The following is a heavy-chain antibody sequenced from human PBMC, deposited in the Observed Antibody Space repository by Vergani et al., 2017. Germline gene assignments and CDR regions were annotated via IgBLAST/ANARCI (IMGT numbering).Heavy chain of an antibody. CDR2: IYYSGST. CDR1: GGSVSSGSYY. J-gene: IGHJ4*02. D-gene: IGHD6-19*01. V-gene: IGHV4-61*01. CDR3: AGAREGIAVN. Sequence: QVQLQESGPGLVKPSETLSLTCTVSGGSVSSGSYYWSWIRQPPGKGLEWIGYIYYSGSTNYNPSLKSRVTISVDTSKNQFSLKLSSVTAADTAVYYCAGAREGIAVNGGQGTLVTVS.